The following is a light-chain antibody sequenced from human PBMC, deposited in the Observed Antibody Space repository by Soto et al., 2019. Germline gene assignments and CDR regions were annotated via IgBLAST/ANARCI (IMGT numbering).Light chain of an antibody. CDR1: SSDVGGYNY. CDR2: DVN. CDR3: CSYAGSYTVV. J-gene: IGLJ2*01. V-gene: IGLV2-11*01. Sequence: QSVLTQPRSVSGSPGQSVTISCTGTSSDVGGYNYVSWYQQHPGKAPKLMIYDVNKRPSGVPDRFSGSKSGNTASLTISGXXXXXXXXYXCCSYAGSYTVVFGGGTKL.